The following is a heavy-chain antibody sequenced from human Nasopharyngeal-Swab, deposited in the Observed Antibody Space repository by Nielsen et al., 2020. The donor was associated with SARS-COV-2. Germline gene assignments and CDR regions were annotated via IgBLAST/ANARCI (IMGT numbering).Heavy chain of an antibody. CDR2: IYYCGST. V-gene: IGHV4-30-4*08. Sequence: SESLSLTSPVSGGSTSSGDYYWSWIRQPPGKGLEWTGYIYYCGSTYYNPSLKSRVTISVDTSKNQFSLKLSSVTAADTAVYYCAAHDDAFDIWGQGTMVTVSS. CDR3: AAHDDAFDI. CDR1: GGSTSSGDYY. J-gene: IGHJ3*02.